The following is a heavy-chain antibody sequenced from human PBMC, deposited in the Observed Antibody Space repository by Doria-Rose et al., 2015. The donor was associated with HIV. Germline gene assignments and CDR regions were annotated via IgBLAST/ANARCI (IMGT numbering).Heavy chain of an antibody. J-gene: IGHJ4*02. D-gene: IGHD6-13*01. CDR1: GVSLSSPGMG. Sequence: QESGPVLVKPTETLTLTCTVFGVSLSSPGMGVSWIRQPPGKALEWLANIFSDDERSYKTPLKSRLTISRGTSKSQVVLTMTDMDPVGTATYYCARIKSSRWYHKYYFDFWGQGTLVIVSA. CDR2: IFSDDER. V-gene: IGHV2-26*01. CDR3: ARIKSSRWYHKYYFDF.